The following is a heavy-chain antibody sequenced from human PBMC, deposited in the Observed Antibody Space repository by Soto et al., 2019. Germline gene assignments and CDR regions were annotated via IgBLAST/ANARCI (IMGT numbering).Heavy chain of an antibody. CDR1: SGSFSGYY. V-gene: IGHV4-34*01. CDR3: ARGRLFLTTSGLAITYFDY. Sequence: SETLSLTCAVYSGSFSGYYYSWIRQSPGKGLEWIGEITHGGSTTYSPSLKNRVTMSLDTSKNQFSLNMTSMTAADTAVYYCARGRLFLTTSGLAITYFDYWGQGTLVTVSS. CDR2: ITHGGST. J-gene: IGHJ4*02. D-gene: IGHD3-3*01.